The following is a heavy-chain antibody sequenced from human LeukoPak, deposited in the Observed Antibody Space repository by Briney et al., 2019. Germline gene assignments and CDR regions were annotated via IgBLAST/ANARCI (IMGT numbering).Heavy chain of an antibody. V-gene: IGHV4-59*08. J-gene: IGHJ4*02. Sequence: SETLSLTCTVSGGSISSYYWSWIRQPPGKGLEWIGYIYYSGSTNYNPSLKSRVTISVDTSKNQFSVKLSSVTAADTAVYYCASYQYCTNGVCYRAFDYWGQGTQVTVSS. D-gene: IGHD2-8*01. CDR2: IYYSGST. CDR1: GGSISSYY. CDR3: ASYQYCTNGVCYRAFDY.